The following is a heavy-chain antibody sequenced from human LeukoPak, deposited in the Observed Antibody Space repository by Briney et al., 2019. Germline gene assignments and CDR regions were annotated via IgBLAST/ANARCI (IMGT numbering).Heavy chain of an antibody. V-gene: IGHV4-34*01. CDR1: GGSFSGYY. Sequence: PSETLSLTCAVYGGSFSGYYWSWIRQPPGKGLEWIGEINHSGSTNYNPSLKSRVTISVDTSKNQFSLKLSSVTAADTAVYYCARGTRGATWLRVVPFDPWGQGTLVTVSS. CDR3: ARGTRGATWLRVVPFDP. CDR2: INHSGST. D-gene: IGHD5-12*01. J-gene: IGHJ5*02.